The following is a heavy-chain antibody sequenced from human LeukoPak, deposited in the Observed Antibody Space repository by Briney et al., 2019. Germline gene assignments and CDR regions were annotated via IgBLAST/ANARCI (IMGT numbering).Heavy chain of an antibody. CDR3: AREGNRLSFEY. J-gene: IGHJ4*02. CDR1: GGSISSHY. Sequence: PSETLSLTCTVSGGSISSHYWSWIRQPAGKGLEWIGRICSSGSTNYKPSLKSRVTISVDKSKNQFSLKLSSVTAADTAVYYCAREGNRLSFEYWGQGTLVTVAS. CDR2: ICSSGST. V-gene: IGHV4-4*07.